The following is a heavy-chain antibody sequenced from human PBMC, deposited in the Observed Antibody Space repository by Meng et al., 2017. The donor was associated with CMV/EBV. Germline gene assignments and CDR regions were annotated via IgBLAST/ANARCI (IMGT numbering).Heavy chain of an antibody. J-gene: IGHJ4*01. V-gene: IGHV1-18*01. CDR1: GYTFTGYG. D-gene: IGHD2-21*01. Sequence: VQLVQSGREVKKPGASVKVSCKASGYTFTGYGISWVRQAPGQGLEWMGWISVYNGHTNFAQNLQGRVTMTTDTSTSTAYVELRSLRSDDTAIYYCARGVPLGIIYSFDYWGQGTLVTVSS. CDR2: ISVYNGHT. CDR3: ARGVPLGIIYSFDY.